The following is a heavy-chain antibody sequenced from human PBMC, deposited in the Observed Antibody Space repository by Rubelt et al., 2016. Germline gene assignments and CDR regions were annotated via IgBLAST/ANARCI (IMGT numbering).Heavy chain of an antibody. CDR1: GGSFSGYY. Sequence: QVQLQQWGAGLLKPSETLSLTCAVYGGSFSGYYWSWIRQPPGKGLEWIGEINHSGSTNYNPSLKSRVTISVDTSKNQFSLKLSSVTAADTAVYYCARGHDFWSGYWGQGTLVTVSS. V-gene: IGHV4-34*01. J-gene: IGHJ4*02. CDR3: ARGHDFWSGY. CDR2: INHSGST. D-gene: IGHD3-3*01.